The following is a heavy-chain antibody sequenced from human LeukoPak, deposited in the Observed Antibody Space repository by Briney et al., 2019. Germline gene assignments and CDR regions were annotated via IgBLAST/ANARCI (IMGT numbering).Heavy chain of an antibody. V-gene: IGHV3-23*01. J-gene: IGHJ4*02. CDR1: GFTFNDYA. D-gene: IGHD2-2*01. Sequence: RGSLRLSCAASGFTFNDYAMSWVRQAAGKGLEWVSGISDTGGRTFYADSVKGRFTISRDDSKKTVYLQMNTLRAERTAIYFFGRHYQFIPYWGQRTLVTVSS. CDR3: GRHYQFIPY. CDR2: ISDTGGRT.